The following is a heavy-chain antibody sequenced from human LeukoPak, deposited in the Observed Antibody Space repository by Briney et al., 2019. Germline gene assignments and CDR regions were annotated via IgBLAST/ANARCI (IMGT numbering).Heavy chain of an antibody. J-gene: IGHJ4*02. CDR1: GYSISSGYY. V-gene: IGHV4-38-2*02. CDR3: ARVTTVAHGSFDY. D-gene: IGHD4-23*01. Sequence: PSETLSLTCTVSGYSISSGYYWGWIRQPPGKGLEWIGSIYHSGSTYYNPSLKSRVTISVDTSKNQFSLKLSSVTAADTAVYYCARVTTVAHGSFDYWGQGTLVTVSS. CDR2: IYHSGST.